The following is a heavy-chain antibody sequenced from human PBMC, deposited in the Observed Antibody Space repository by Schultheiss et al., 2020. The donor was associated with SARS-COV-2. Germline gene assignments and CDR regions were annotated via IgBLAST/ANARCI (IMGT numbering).Heavy chain of an antibody. V-gene: IGHV1-69*13. Sequence: SVKVSCKASGYSFTGYYMHWLRQAPGQGLEWMGGIIPIFGTANYAQKFQGRVTITADESTSTAYMELSSLRSEDTAVYYCASPQGGPWGQGTLVTVSS. J-gene: IGHJ5*02. D-gene: IGHD1-26*01. CDR3: ASPQGGP. CDR2: IIPIFGTA. CDR1: GYSFTGYY.